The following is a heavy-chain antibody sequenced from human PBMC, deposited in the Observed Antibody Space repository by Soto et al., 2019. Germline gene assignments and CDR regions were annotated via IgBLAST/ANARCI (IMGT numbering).Heavy chain of an antibody. CDR2: ISSSGSTI. V-gene: IGHV3-11*01. CDR1: GFTFSDYY. D-gene: IGHD6-6*01. CDR3: ATSTRHSSSSRY. J-gene: IGHJ4*02. Sequence: GGSLRLSCAASGFTFSDYYMSWIRQAPGKGLEWVSYISSSGSTIYYADSVKGRFTISRDNAKNSLYLQMNSLRAEDTAVYYCATSTRHSSSSRYWGQGTLVTVSS.